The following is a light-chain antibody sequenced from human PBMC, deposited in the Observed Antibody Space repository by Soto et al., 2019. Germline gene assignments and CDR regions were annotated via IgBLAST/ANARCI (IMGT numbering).Light chain of an antibody. CDR3: QQYNNWPLYT. J-gene: IGKJ2*01. CDR1: QSVSRN. Sequence: EIVMTQSPATLSVSPGERATLSCRASQSVSRNLAWYQQRPGRAPMLLIYDASTRATDIPARFSGSGSGTDFTLTISSLQSEDFAVYYCQQYNNWPLYTFGQGTKLEIK. CDR2: DAS. V-gene: IGKV3-15*01.